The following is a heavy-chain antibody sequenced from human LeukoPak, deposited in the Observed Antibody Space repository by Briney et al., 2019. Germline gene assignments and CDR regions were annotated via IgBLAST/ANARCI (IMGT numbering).Heavy chain of an antibody. J-gene: IGHJ4*02. CDR2: ISYDGSNK. Sequence: GRSLRLSCAASGFTFSSYAMHWVRQAPGKGLEWVAVISYDGSNKYYADSVKGRFTISRDNSKNTLYLQMNSLRAEDTAVYYCATDNGYSYGSDYWGQGTLVTVSS. D-gene: IGHD5-18*01. CDR3: ATDNGYSYGSDY. CDR1: GFTFSSYA. V-gene: IGHV3-30*04.